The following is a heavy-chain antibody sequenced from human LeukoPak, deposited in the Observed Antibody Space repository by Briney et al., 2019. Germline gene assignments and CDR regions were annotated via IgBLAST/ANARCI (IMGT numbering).Heavy chain of an antibody. J-gene: IGHJ4*02. CDR2: ISWYGGST. CDR1: GFTFDHYT. Sequence: GGSLRLSCAASGFTFDHYTVHWVRQAPGKGLISWYGGSTYYADSVKGRFTISRDNSKNSLSLQMNSLRAEDTALYYCAKDGKNYFDYWGQGTLVTVSS. V-gene: IGHV3-43*01. CDR3: AKDGKNYFDY.